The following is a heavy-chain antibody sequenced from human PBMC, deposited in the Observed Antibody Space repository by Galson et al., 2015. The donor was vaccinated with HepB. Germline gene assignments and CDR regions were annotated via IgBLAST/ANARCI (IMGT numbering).Heavy chain of an antibody. V-gene: IGHV2-5*01. J-gene: IGHJ4*02. CDR1: GFSLSTRTVG. D-gene: IGHD1-20*01. CDR2: INGNDDK. Sequence: PALVKPTQTLTLTCTFSGFSLSTRTVGVGWIRQPPGKALEWLALINGNDDKRYSPSLKRRLTITQDNSKSQGVLTMTNMDPVDTATYYCAHRRQVITKEFDSWGQGTLVTVSS. CDR3: AHRRQVITKEFDS.